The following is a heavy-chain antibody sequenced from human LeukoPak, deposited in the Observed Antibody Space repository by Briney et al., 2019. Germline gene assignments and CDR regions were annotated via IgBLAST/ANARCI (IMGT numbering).Heavy chain of an antibody. J-gene: IGHJ6*02. D-gene: IGHD5-12*01. CDR1: GFTFSSYA. V-gene: IGHV3-23*01. Sequence: PGGSLRLSCAASGFTFSSYAMSWVRQAPGKGLEWVSAISGSGGSTYYADSVKGRFTISRDNSKNTLYLQMNSLRTEDTAVYYCAKTRGYGYYYGMDVWGQGTTVTVSS. CDR3: AKTRGYGYYYGMDV. CDR2: ISGSGGST.